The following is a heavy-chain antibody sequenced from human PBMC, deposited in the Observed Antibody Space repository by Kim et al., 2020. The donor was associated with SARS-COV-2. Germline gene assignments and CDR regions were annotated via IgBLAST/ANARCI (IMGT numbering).Heavy chain of an antibody. J-gene: IGHJ4*02. CDR3: ARVRRYSSSWYLRSYFDY. Sequence: KNRVIMSVDTSKNQFSLKLSSVTAADTAVYYCARVRRYSSSWYLRSYFDYWGQGTLVTVSS. D-gene: IGHD6-13*01. V-gene: IGHV4-4*06.